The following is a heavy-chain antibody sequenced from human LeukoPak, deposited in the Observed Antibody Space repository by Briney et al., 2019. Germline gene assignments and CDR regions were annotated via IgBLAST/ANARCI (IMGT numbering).Heavy chain of an antibody. CDR1: GFTFSNAW. CDR2: IKSKADGGTT. CDR3: ATNSDYEGLFAY. D-gene: IGHD5-12*01. J-gene: IGHJ4*02. V-gene: IGHV3-15*01. Sequence: PGGSLRLSCAASGFTFSNAWMSRVRQAPGKGLEWVGRIKSKADGGTTDYAAPVKGRFTISRDDSENTLYLQMHSLKTEDTAVYYCATNSDYEGLFAYWGQGSLVTVSS.